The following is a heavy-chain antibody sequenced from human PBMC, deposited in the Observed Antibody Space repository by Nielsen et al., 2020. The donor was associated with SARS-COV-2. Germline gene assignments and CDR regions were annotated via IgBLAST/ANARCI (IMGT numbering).Heavy chain of an antibody. V-gene: IGHV3-30*18. J-gene: IGHJ4*02. CDR2: ISFDGSNT. CDR1: GFTFSSYA. Sequence: GGSLRLSCAASGFTFSSYAMYWVRQAPGKGLEWVAVISFDGSNTYYADSVKGRFTISRDNFKNTLYLQMNSLRTEDTAVYYCAKSNVVRGIIGYYFEYWGRGTAVNVSS. D-gene: IGHD3-10*01. CDR3: AKSNVVRGIIGYYFEY.